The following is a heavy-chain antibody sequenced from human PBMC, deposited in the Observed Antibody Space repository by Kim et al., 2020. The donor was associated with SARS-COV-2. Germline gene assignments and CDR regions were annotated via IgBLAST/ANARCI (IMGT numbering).Heavy chain of an antibody. Sequence: ASVKVSCKASGYTFTGYYIHWIRQVPGQGLEWMGWINPNTGDTKYEQKFEDRVTMTRDTSVSTSHMELGSLRFDDTAVYYCARAEVLWFAELSYFQYWGQGTLVTVSP. J-gene: IGHJ4*02. CDR2: INPNTGDT. CDR3: ARAEVLWFAELSYFQY. V-gene: IGHV1-2*02. CDR1: GYTFTGYY. D-gene: IGHD3-10*01.